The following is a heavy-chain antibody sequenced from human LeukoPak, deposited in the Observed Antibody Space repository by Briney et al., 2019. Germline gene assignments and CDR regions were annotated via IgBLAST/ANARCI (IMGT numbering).Heavy chain of an antibody. CDR2: IRYDGSNK. J-gene: IGHJ4*02. Sequence: GGSLRLSCAASGFTFSSFGMHWVRQAPGKGLEWVAFIRYDGSNKYHADSVKGRFTISRDNSKNTLYLQMNSLRAEDTAVYYCAKPDYDSSTYVGDYWGQGTLVTVSS. CDR3: AKPDYDSSTYVGDY. D-gene: IGHD3-22*01. V-gene: IGHV3-30*02. CDR1: GFTFSSFG.